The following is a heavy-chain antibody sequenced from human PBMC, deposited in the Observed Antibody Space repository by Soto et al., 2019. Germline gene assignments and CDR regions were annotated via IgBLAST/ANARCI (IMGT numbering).Heavy chain of an antibody. V-gene: IGHV3-23*01. CDR3: ARGSTDSYPGSRIFDF. Sequence: PVGSLRLSCVASGLTFGSRAMSWVRQAPGEGLQWVSTITDTGGDAKYADSVRGRFVISRDNSKKTLYLQMTSLTAEGSAMYFCARGSTDSYPGSRIFDFWGRGTLVTVSS. CDR2: ITDTGGDA. CDR1: GLTFGSRA. J-gene: IGHJ4*02. D-gene: IGHD3-10*01.